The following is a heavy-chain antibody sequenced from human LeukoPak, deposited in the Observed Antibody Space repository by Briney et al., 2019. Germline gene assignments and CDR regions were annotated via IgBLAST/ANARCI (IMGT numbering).Heavy chain of an antibody. J-gene: IGHJ3*02. Sequence: PGGSLRLSCAASGFTFSSYSMNWVRQAPGKGLEGVSYISSSSSTIYYADSVKGRFTISRDNAKNSLYLQMNGLRAEDTAVYYCATDLWFGEGPDAFDIWGQGTMVTVSS. CDR3: ATDLWFGEGPDAFDI. CDR2: ISSSSSTI. D-gene: IGHD3-10*01. V-gene: IGHV3-48*04. CDR1: GFTFSSYS.